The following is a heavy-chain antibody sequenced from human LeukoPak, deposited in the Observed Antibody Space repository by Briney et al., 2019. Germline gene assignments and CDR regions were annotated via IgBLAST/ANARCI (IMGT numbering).Heavy chain of an antibody. CDR3: ARGYYDSGGYYQFDY. J-gene: IGHJ4*02. D-gene: IGHD3-22*01. CDR1: GFTFSSYG. V-gene: IGHV3-33*01. CDR2: IWYDGSNK. Sequence: GRSLRLSCAASGFTFSSYGMHWVRQAPGKGLEWVAVIWYDGSNKYYADSVKGRFTISRDNSKNTLYLQMNSLRAEDTAVYYCARGYYDSGGYYQFDYWGQGTLVTVSS.